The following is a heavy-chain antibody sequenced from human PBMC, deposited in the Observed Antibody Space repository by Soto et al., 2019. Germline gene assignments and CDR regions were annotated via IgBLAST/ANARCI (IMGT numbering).Heavy chain of an antibody. CDR3: ARDNQYYDFWSGYYTESYYYGMDV. D-gene: IGHD3-3*01. J-gene: IGHJ6*02. V-gene: IGHV3-33*01. CDR1: GFTFSSYG. Sequence: PGGSLRLSCAASGFTFSSYGMHWVRQAPGKGLEWVAVIWYDGSNKYYADSVKGRFTISRDNSKNTLYLQMNSLRAEDTAVYYCARDNQYYDFWSGYYTESYYYGMDVWGQGTTVTVSS. CDR2: IWYDGSNK.